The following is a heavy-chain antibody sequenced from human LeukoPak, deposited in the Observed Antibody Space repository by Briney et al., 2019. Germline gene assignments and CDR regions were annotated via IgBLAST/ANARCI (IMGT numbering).Heavy chain of an antibody. CDR1: GITLSNYG. D-gene: IGHD3/OR15-3a*01. CDR2: ISDSGGST. CDR3: AKRGVVIRVILVGFHKEAYYFES. V-gene: IGHV3-23*01. Sequence: GGSLRLSCAVSGITLSNYGMSWVRQAPGKGLEWVAGISDSGGSTKYADSVKGRFTIARDNRKNTLYLQMNSLSAEDTAVYFCAKRGVVIRVILVGFHKEAYYFESWGQGALVTVSS. J-gene: IGHJ4*02.